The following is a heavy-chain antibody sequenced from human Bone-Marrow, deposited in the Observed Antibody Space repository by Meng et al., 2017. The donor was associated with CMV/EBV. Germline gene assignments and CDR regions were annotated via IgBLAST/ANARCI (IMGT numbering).Heavy chain of an antibody. J-gene: IGHJ4*02. V-gene: IGHV3-33*01. CDR3: ASSLITMIIDS. D-gene: IGHD3-22*01. Sequence: GESLKISCAASGFTFSSYGMHWVRQAPGKGLEWVAVIWYDGSNKYYADSVKGRFTISRDNSKNTLYLQMSSLGAEDTAVYYRASSLITMIIDSRGQGTLVTVSS. CDR1: GFTFSSYG. CDR2: IWYDGSNK.